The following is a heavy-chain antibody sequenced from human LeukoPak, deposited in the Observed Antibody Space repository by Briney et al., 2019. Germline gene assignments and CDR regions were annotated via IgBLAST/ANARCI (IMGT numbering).Heavy chain of an antibody. CDR2: MNHSGST. D-gene: IGHD3-3*01. CDR1: GGSFSGYY. CDR3: ARSSYDFWSGYLPYYYMDV. Sequence: SETLSLTCAVYGGSFSGYYWSWIRQPPGKGLEWIGEMNHSGSTNYNPSLKSRVTISVDTSKNQFSLKLSSVTAADTAVYYCARSSYDFWSGYLPYYYMDVWGKGTTVTVSS. J-gene: IGHJ6*03. V-gene: IGHV4-34*01.